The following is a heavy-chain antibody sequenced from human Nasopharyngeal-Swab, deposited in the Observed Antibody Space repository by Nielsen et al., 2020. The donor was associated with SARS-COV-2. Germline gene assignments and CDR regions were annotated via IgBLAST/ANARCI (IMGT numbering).Heavy chain of an antibody. CDR2: IRSKANSYAT. CDR1: GFTFSGST. D-gene: IGHD6-19*01. Sequence: GESLKISCAASGFTFSGSTMHWVRQASGKGLEWVGRIRSKANSYATAYAASVKGRFTISRDDSKNTAYLQMNSLKTEDTAVYYCTRTGYSSGWVYYYYYGLDVWGQGTTVTVSS. V-gene: IGHV3-73*01. J-gene: IGHJ6*02. CDR3: TRTGYSSGWVYYYYYGLDV.